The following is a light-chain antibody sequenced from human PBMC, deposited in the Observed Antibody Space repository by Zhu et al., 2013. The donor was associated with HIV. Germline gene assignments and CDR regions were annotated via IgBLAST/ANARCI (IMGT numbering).Light chain of an antibody. V-gene: IGLV1-40*01. Sequence: QSVLTQPPSVSGAPGQRVTVSCTGSSSNIGAGYDVKWYQHLPGTAPKLLIYGNSNRPSGVPDRFSGSKSGTSASLAITGLQAEDEADYYCQSYDSSLSAWVFGGGTKLTVL. J-gene: IGLJ3*02. CDR3: QSYDSSLSAWV. CDR1: SSNIGAGYD. CDR2: GNS.